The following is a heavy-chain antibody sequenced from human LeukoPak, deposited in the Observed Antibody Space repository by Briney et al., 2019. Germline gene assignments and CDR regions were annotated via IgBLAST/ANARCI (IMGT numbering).Heavy chain of an antibody. V-gene: IGHV4-39*01. CDR2: IYYSGST. CDR1: GGSISSSSYY. J-gene: IGHJ4*02. Sequence: SETLSLTCTVSGGSISSSSYYWGWIRQPPGKGLEWIGSIYYSGSTYYNPSLKSRVTISVDTSKNQFSLKLSSVTAADTAVYYCARLNTYYFDYWGQGTLVTVSS. CDR3: ARLNTYYFDY. D-gene: IGHD3-16*01.